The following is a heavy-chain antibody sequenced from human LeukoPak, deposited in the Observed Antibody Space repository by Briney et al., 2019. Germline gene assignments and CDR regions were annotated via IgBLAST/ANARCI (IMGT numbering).Heavy chain of an antibody. V-gene: IGHV3-48*03. CDR1: DYTFSHFD. Sequence: QAGGSLRLSCAAYDYTFSHFDMTWVRQAPGKGLEWVSYISSAGTSTYYTDSVKGRFTISRDNAKNSLYLQMNSLRAEDTGAYYCARNYFTNYPGYFDHWGQGVLVTVSS. D-gene: IGHD2-8*01. CDR2: ISSAGTST. CDR3: ARNYFTNYPGYFDH. J-gene: IGHJ4*02.